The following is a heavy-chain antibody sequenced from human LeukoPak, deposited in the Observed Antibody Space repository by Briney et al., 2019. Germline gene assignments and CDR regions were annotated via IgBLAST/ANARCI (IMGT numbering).Heavy chain of an antibody. CDR2: ISSSSSYI. Sequence: GGSLRLSCAASGFTFSSYSMNWVRQAPGKGLEWVSSISSSSSYIYYADSVKGRFTISRDNAKNSLYLQMNSLRAEDTAVYYCARGLHYYDSSGYYYWGQGTLVTVSS. CDR1: GFTFSSYS. D-gene: IGHD3-22*01. V-gene: IGHV3-21*01. J-gene: IGHJ4*02. CDR3: ARGLHYYDSSGYYY.